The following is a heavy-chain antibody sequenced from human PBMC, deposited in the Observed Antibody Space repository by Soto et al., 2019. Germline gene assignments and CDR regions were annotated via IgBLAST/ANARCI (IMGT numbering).Heavy chain of an antibody. D-gene: IGHD5-18*01. J-gene: IGHJ4*02. CDR1: GFTFSSYA. V-gene: IGHV3-23*01. CDR2: ISGSGGST. Sequence: EVQLLESGGGLVQPGGSLRLSCAASGFTFSSYAMSWVRQAPGKGLEWVSAISGSGGSTYYADSVKSRFTISRDNSKNTLYLQRNSLRAEDTAVYYGANNLPGTAMAVDYWGQGTLVVVSS. CDR3: ANNLPGTAMAVDY.